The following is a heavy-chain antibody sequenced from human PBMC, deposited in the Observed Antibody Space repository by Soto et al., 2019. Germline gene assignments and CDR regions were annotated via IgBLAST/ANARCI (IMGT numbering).Heavy chain of an antibody. CDR3: ARWETMVRGVIANWFDP. J-gene: IGHJ5*02. V-gene: IGHV4-31*03. CDR2: IYYSGST. D-gene: IGHD3-10*01. CDR1: GGSISIGGYY. Sequence: PSETLSLTCTVSGGSISIGGYYWSCIRQHPGKGLEWIGYIYYSGSTYYNPSLKSRVTISVDTSKNQFSLKLSPVTAADTAVYYCARWETMVRGVIANWFDPWGQGTLVTVSS.